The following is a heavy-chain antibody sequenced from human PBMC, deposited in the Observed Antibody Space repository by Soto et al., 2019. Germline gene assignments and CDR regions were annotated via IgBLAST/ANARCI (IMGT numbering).Heavy chain of an antibody. Sequence: ASVKVSCKASGYTFTSYGISWVRQAPGQGLEWMGWISAYNGNTRYTQNLQGRVTMTEDTSTDTAYMELSSLRSEDTAVYYCATSELRFLEWLTSGSWFDPWGQGTLVTVSS. CDR3: ATSELRFLEWLTSGSWFDP. CDR2: ISAYNGNT. D-gene: IGHD3-3*01. V-gene: IGHV1-18*01. CDR1: GYTFTSYG. J-gene: IGHJ5*02.